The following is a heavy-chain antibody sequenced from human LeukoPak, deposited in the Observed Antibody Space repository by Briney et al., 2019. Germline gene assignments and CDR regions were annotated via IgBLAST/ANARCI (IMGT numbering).Heavy chain of an antibody. D-gene: IGHD1-26*01. CDR1: GFTFSSYS. CDR3: ARDMGYSGSWPGYFDY. J-gene: IGHJ4*02. Sequence: GGSLRLSCVASGFTFSSYSMSWVRQAPGKGLEWVSYIDTSSSTIYYADSVKDRFTVSGDNAKNSLYLQMKSLRAEDTTVYYCARDMGYSGSWPGYFDYWGQGVLVTVSS. V-gene: IGHV3-48*04. CDR2: IDTSSSTI.